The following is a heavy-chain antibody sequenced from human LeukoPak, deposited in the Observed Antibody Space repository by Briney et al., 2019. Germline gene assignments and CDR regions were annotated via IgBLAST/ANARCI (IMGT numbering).Heavy chain of an antibody. CDR3: AGNDGSGWYYLDY. D-gene: IGHD6-13*01. CDR2: ISSSSSTI. J-gene: IGHJ4*02. Sequence: GGSLRLSCAASGFTFSSYSMNWVRQAPGKGLEWVSYISSSSSTIFYADSVMGRFTISRDNPKNSLYLQMNSLRAEDTAVYYGAGNDGSGWYYLDYWGREPWSPSPQ. V-gene: IGHV3-48*04. CDR1: GFTFSSYS.